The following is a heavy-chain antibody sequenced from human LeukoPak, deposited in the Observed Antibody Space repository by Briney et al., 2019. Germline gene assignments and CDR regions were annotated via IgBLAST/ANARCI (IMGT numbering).Heavy chain of an antibody. J-gene: IGHJ6*02. D-gene: IGHD3-9*01. CDR1: GGSISSSSYY. CDR2: ICYSGST. Sequence: SETLSLTCTVSGGSISSSSYYWGWIRQPPGKGLEWIGSICYSGSTYYNPSLKSRVTISVDTSKNQFSLKLSSVTAADTAVYYCARLPLSDDYDILTGYPTPYGMDVWGQGTTVTVSS. V-gene: IGHV4-39*01. CDR3: ARLPLSDDYDILTGYPTPYGMDV.